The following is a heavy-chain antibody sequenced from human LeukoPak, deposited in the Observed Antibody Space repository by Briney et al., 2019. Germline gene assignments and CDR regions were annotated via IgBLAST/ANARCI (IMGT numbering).Heavy chain of an antibody. V-gene: IGHV4-61*02. Sequence: NPSETLSLACTVSGVSIISGSYYWGWIRQPAGKGLEWIGRIYTSGCTNYNPSLKSRVTISVDTSKNQFSLKLSSVPAADTAVHDFARRRSYYYGSWRYPHDYWGQGTLVTVSS. D-gene: IGHD3-10*01. CDR2: IYTSGCT. CDR3: ARRRSYYYGSWRYPHDY. CDR1: GVSIISGSYY. J-gene: IGHJ4*02.